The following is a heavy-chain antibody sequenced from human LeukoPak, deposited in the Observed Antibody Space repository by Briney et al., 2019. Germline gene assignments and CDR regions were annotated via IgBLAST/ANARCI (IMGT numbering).Heavy chain of an antibody. J-gene: IGHJ4*02. CDR3: AREDYGQYYFDY. CDR1: GFTFSHYA. CDR2: ISYDGSKI. V-gene: IGHV3-30-3*01. Sequence: GGSLRLSCAASGFTFSHYAMHWVRQAPGKGLEWVAVISYDGSKIYYADSVKGRFTISRDNSRNTLFLQMNSLRPEDTAVSYCAREDYGQYYFDYWGQGTLVTVSS. D-gene: IGHD4-17*01.